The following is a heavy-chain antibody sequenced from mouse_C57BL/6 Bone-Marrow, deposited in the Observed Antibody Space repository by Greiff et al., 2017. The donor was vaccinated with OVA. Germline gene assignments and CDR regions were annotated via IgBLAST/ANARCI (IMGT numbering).Heavy chain of an antibody. J-gene: IGHJ1*03. Sequence: EVHLVESGGGLVKPGGSLKPSCAASGFTFSDYGMHWVRQAPEKGLEWVAYISSGSSTIYYADTVKGRFTISRDNAKNTLFLQMTSLRSEDTAMYYCARPVYDGYYDWYFDVWGTGTTVTVSS. CDR3: ARPVYDGYYDWYFDV. V-gene: IGHV5-17*01. CDR1: GFTFSDYG. D-gene: IGHD2-3*01. CDR2: ISSGSSTI.